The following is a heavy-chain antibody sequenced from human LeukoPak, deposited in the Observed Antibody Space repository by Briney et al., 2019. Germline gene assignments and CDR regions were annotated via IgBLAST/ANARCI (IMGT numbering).Heavy chain of an antibody. CDR3: ARDPSSSWYGPPAYYFDY. CDR2: ISYDGSNK. D-gene: IGHD6-13*01. Sequence: GGSLRLSCAASGFTFSSYAMHRVRQAPGKGLEWVAVISYDGSNKYYADSVKGRFTISRDNSKNTLYLQMNSLRAEDTAVYYCARDPSSSWYGPPAYYFDYWGQGTLVTVSS. V-gene: IGHV3-30-3*01. J-gene: IGHJ4*02. CDR1: GFTFSSYA.